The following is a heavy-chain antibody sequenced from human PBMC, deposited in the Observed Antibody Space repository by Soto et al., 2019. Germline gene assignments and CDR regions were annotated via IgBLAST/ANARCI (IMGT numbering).Heavy chain of an antibody. D-gene: IGHD2-21*02. CDR3: VRDPVVTGFPFGAFDF. CDR1: GFTFSSYG. CDR2: ISYDGRNK. Sequence: QVQLVESGGGVVQPGRSLRLSCAASGFTFSSYGMHWVRQAPGKGLEWVAVISYDGRNKYYADSVEGRFTISRDNSKNTVYVQMNSLRPEDTAVYYCVRDPVVTGFPFGAFDFWGQGTMFTVSS. V-gene: IGHV3-30*03. J-gene: IGHJ3*01.